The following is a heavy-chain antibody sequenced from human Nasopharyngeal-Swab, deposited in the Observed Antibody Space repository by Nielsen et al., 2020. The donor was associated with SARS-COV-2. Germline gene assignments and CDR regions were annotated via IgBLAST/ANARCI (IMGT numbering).Heavy chain of an antibody. CDR2: IWYDGSNK. Sequence: GGSLRLSCAASGFTFSSYGMHWVRQAPGKGLEWVAVIWYDGSNKYYADSVKGRFTISRDNSNDTLYLQMNNLRAEDTAVYYCILYYFDYWGQGTLVTVSS. CDR3: ILYYFDY. D-gene: IGHD2-15*01. V-gene: IGHV3-33*01. J-gene: IGHJ4*02. CDR1: GFTFSSYG.